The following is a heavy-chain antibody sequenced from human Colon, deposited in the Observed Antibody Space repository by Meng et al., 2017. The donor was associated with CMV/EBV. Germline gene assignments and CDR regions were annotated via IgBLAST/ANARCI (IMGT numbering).Heavy chain of an antibody. Sequence: SGYAFSNYGIPWVRQAPGQGLEWMGWISGDNDNTNYAQKFQGRVTITTDTSTGTVYMELRTLRFDDTAVYYCARGVGGRIQHYFDYWGQGTLVTVSS. CDR2: ISGDNDNT. J-gene: IGHJ4*02. D-gene: IGHD1-14*01. V-gene: IGHV1-18*01. CDR1: GYAFSNYG. CDR3: ARGVGGRIQHYFDY.